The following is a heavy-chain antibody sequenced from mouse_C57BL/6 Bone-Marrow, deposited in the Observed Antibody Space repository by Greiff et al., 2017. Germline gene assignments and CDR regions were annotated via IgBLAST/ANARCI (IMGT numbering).Heavy chain of an antibody. CDR3: ATAYYSSL. V-gene: IGHV1-81*01. D-gene: IGHD2-5*01. CDR2: IYPRSGNT. Sequence: QVHVKQSGAELARPGASVKLSCKASGYTFTSYGISWVKQRTGQGLEWIGEIYPRSGNTYYNEKFKGKATLTADKSASTAYMELRSLTSEDSAVDICATAYYSSLWGQGTTLTVSS. J-gene: IGHJ2*01. CDR1: GYTFTSYG.